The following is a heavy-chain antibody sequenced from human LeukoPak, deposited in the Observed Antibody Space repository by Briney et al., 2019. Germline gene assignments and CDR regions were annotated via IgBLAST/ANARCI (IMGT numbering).Heavy chain of an antibody. J-gene: IGHJ5*02. CDR2: VSYNGDT. CDR3: ARLPTGFPNWFHP. Sequence: SETLCLTRTVSGASLISSPFSWGWLRQPPGKGLEWIGTVSYNGDTYYNKSLRSRVSISVDTSKSQFSLKLTSVTAADTAVYYCARLPTGFPNWFHPWGQATMV. D-gene: IGHD4-17*01. CDR1: GASLISSPFS. V-gene: IGHV4-39*01.